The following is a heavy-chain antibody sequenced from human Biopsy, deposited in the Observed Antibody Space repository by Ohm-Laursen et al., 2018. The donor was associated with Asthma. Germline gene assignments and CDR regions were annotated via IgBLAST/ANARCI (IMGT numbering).Heavy chain of an antibody. Sequence: GSSVKVSCKISGYSLTDLCMHWVRQAPGQGLEWMGGHDHDEGGTVNARRFQGRVTMTEDTSTDTAYMELSSLSSDDTAVYYCASDFPKDYVRYNFQFWGQGTLVTVSS. V-gene: IGHV1-24*01. D-gene: IGHD4-17*01. CDR1: GYSLTDLC. CDR3: ASDFPKDYVRYNFQF. CDR2: HDHDEGGT. J-gene: IGHJ4*02.